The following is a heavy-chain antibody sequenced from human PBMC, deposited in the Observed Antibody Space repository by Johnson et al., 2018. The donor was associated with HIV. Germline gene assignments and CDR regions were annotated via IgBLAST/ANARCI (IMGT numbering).Heavy chain of an antibody. CDR2: IRYDGSNK. D-gene: IGHD6-13*01. CDR1: GFTFSSYG. Sequence: VQLVESGGGLVKPGGSLRLSCAASGFTFSSYGMHWVRQAPGKGLEWVAFIRYDGSNKYYADSVKGRFTISRDNSKNMLYLQMNSLRVEDTAVYYGAKCIWGSSLIDAFDIRGQGTMVTVSA. CDR3: AKCIWGSSLIDAFDI. J-gene: IGHJ3*02. V-gene: IGHV3-30*02.